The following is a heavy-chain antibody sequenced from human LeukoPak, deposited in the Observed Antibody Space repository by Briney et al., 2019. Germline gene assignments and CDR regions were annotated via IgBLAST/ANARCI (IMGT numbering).Heavy chain of an antibody. CDR3: ARDHYDSRGWYWYFDA. J-gene: IGHJ2*01. V-gene: IGHV3-53*01. D-gene: IGHD3-22*01. CDR2: FYSGGGT. Sequence: PGGSLRLSCAASGFTVSRSYMSRVRQAPGKGLEWVSVFYSGGGTSYADSVKGRFTISRDTSKNSVYLQMNSLRAEDTAVYYCARDHYDSRGWYWYFDAWGRGALVTVSS. CDR1: GFTVSRSY.